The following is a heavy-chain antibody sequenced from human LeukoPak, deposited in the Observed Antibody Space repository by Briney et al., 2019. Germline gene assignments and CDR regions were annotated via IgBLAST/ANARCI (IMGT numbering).Heavy chain of an antibody. CDR2: INPNSGGT. Sequence: GASVKVSCKASGYTFTGYYMHWVRQAPGQGLEWMGWINPNSGGTNYAQKFQGRVTITADESTSTAYMELSSLRSEDTVVYYCARCRGSYDAFDIWGQGTMVTVSS. CDR1: GYTFTGYY. D-gene: IGHD1-26*01. CDR3: ARCRGSYDAFDI. J-gene: IGHJ3*02. V-gene: IGHV1-2*01.